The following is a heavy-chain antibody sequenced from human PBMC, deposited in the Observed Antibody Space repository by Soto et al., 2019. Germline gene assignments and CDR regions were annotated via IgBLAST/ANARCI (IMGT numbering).Heavy chain of an antibody. V-gene: IGHV3-66*01. D-gene: IGHD2-15*01. CDR2: IYSGGST. J-gene: IGHJ5*02. Sequence: ETLSLTCTVSGGSISSSSFHWGWIRQAPVKGLEWVSVIYSGGSTYYADSVKGRFTISRDTSKNTLYLQMDSLRVEDTAVYYCVRDQGGPCDHWGQGTLVTVSS. CDR3: VRDQGGPCDH. CDR1: GGSISSSSFH.